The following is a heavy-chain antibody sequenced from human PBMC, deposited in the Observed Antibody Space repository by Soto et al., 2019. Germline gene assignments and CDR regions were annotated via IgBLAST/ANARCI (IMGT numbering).Heavy chain of an antibody. Sequence: PRGSLRLSCAASGFTLSTYGMHWVRQAPGKGLEWLSYISPGSRYPAYADSVKGRFTISRDNAKRSLYLQMMSLTAEDTAIYYCVRGGGGGLFDPWGQGTMVTVSS. CDR2: ISPGSRYP. J-gene: IGHJ5*02. CDR3: VRGGGGGLFDP. CDR1: GFTLSTYG. V-gene: IGHV3-21*05. D-gene: IGHD2-15*01.